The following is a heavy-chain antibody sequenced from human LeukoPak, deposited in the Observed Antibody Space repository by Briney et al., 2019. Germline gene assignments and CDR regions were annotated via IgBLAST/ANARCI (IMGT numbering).Heavy chain of an antibody. Sequence: GASVKVSCTASGYTFTNYAMNWVRQAPGQGLEWMGWINPNSGVTNYAQKFQGRVTMTRDTSVSTAYMELRRLRSDDTAVYYCAREDIVLVSAAKDYWGQGTLVTVSS. CDR1: GYTFTNYA. V-gene: IGHV1-2*02. J-gene: IGHJ4*02. CDR3: AREDIVLVSAAKDY. CDR2: INPNSGVT. D-gene: IGHD2-2*01.